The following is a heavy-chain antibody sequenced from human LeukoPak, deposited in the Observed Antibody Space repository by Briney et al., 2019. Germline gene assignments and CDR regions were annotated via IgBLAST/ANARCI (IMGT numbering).Heavy chain of an antibody. CDR1: GGSISSSSYY. CDR2: IYYSGNT. CDR3: ARLAHSSGWYFDY. Sequence: PSETLSLTCTVSGGSISSSSYYWGWIRQPPGKGLEWIGSIYYSGNTYYNPSLKGRVTISVDTSKNQFSLKLSSVTAADTAVYYCARLAHSSGWYFDYWGQGTLVTVSS. V-gene: IGHV4-39*01. D-gene: IGHD6-19*01. J-gene: IGHJ4*02.